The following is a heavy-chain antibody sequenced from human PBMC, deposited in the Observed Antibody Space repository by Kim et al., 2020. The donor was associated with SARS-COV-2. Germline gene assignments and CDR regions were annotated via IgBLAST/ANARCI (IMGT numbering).Heavy chain of an antibody. Sequence: ASVKVSCKASGYTFTSYDINWVRQATGQGLEWMGWMNPNSGNTGYAQKFQGRVTMTRNTSISTAYMELSSLRSEDTAVYYCARGLGVHYYDSSGFRFDAFDIWGQGTMVTVSS. J-gene: IGHJ3*02. D-gene: IGHD3-22*01. CDR1: GYTFTSYD. CDR2: MNPNSGNT. CDR3: ARGLGVHYYDSSGFRFDAFDI. V-gene: IGHV1-8*01.